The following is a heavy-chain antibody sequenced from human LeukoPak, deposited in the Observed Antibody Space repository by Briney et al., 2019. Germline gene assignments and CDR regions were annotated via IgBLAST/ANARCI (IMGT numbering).Heavy chain of an antibody. V-gene: IGHV3-48*02. CDR3: ARVHRGYSYGRLDY. D-gene: IGHD5-18*01. J-gene: IGHJ4*02. Sequence: GGSLRLSCAASGFAFSDYSMNWVRQAPGKGLEWVSYISSSDNTIHYADSVKGRFTISGDNAKNSLYLEMNSLRDEDTAVYYCARVHRGYSYGRLDYWSQGTLVTVSS. CDR1: GFAFSDYS. CDR2: ISSSDNTI.